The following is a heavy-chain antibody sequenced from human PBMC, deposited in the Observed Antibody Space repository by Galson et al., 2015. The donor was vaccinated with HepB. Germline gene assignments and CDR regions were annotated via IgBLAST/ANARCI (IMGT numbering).Heavy chain of an antibody. D-gene: IGHD5-24*01. CDR3: ARDWEMATTDYDNYGMDV. CDR1: GGTFSSYA. Sequence: SVKVSCKASGGTFSSYAISWVRQAPGQGLEWMGGIIPIFGTANYAQKFQARVTITADESTSTAYMELSSLRSEDTAVYYCARDWEMATTDYDNYGMDVWGQGTTVTVFS. J-gene: IGHJ6*02. CDR2: IIPIFGTA. V-gene: IGHV1-69*13.